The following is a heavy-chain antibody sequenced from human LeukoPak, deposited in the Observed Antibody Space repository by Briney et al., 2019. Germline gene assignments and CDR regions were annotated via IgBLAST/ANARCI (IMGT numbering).Heavy chain of an antibody. CDR2: INLDGSQK. CDR1: GFTFSSYW. Sequence: GGSLRLSCAASGFTFSSYWMSWVRQAPGKGLEWVANINLDGSQKYYVDSLKGRFTISRDNAKNSLYQQMNSLRAEDTAVYYCARDVDYANPRHDYWGQGTLVTVSS. D-gene: IGHD4/OR15-4a*01. V-gene: IGHV3-7*01. CDR3: ARDVDYANPRHDY. J-gene: IGHJ4*02.